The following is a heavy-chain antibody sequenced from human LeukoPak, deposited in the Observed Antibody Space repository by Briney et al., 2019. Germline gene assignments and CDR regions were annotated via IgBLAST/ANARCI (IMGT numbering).Heavy chain of an antibody. J-gene: IGHJ6*03. CDR1: GFTFSSYA. V-gene: IGHV3-30*01. D-gene: IGHD6-13*01. CDR2: ISYDGSNK. CDR3: ARDSHSSSWYRGLGFGSYYYYMDV. Sequence: PGGSLRLSCAASGFTFSSYAMHWVRQAPGKGLEWVAVISYDGSNKYYADSVKGRFTISRDNSKNTLYLQMNSLRAEGTAVYYCARDSHSSSWYRGLGFGSYYYYMDVWGKGTTVTVSS.